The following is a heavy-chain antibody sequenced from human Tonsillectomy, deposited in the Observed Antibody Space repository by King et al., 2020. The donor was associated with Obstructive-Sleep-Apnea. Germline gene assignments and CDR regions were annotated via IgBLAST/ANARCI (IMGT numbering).Heavy chain of an antibody. CDR3: ARYHYYYGSGSFYSYYYYYGMDV. Sequence: VQLVESGGGLVKPGGSLRLSCAASGFTFSDYYMSWIRQAPGKGLEWVSYISSSSSYTNYADSVKGRFTISRDNAKNSLYLQMNSLRAEDTAVYYCARYHYYYGSGSFYSYYYYYGMDVWGQGTTVTVSS. CDR1: GFTFSDYY. J-gene: IGHJ6*02. CDR2: ISSSSSYT. D-gene: IGHD3-10*01. V-gene: IGHV3-11*06.